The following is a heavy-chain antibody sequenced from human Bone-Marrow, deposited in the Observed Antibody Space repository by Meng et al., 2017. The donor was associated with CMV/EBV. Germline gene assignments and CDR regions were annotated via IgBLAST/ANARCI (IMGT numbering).Heavy chain of an antibody. Sequence: ASVKVSCKASGYDFTSYGVSWVRQAPGQGLEWVGRISTYNGNTNYTEKFQGRVTLTTDTSTRTVNMELRSLRSDDKAVYYCARDSCTTCPYYYYGMDLWGQGTPVTVSS. CDR3: ARDSCTTCPYYYYGMDL. CDR1: GYDFTSYG. V-gene: IGHV1-18*01. CDR2: ISTYNGNT. J-gene: IGHJ6*02. D-gene: IGHD2-2*01.